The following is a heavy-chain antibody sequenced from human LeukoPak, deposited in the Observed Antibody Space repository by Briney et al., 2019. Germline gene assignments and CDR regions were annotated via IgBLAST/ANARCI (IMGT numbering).Heavy chain of an antibody. Sequence: SETLSPTCTVSGGSISSGDYYWSWIRQPPGKGLEWIGYIYYSGSTYYNPSLKSRVTISVDTSKNQFSLKLSSVTAADTAVYYCAREYGDYALDYWGQGTLVTVSS. CDR3: AREYGDYALDY. V-gene: IGHV4-30-4*01. J-gene: IGHJ4*02. CDR1: GGSISSGDYY. D-gene: IGHD4-17*01. CDR2: IYYSGST.